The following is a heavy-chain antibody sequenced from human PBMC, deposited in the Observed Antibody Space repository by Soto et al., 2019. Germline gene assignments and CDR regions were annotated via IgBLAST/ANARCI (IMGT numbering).Heavy chain of an antibody. Sequence: ASVKVSCKASGYTFTSYDINWVRQATGQGLEWMGWMNPNSGNTGYAQKFQGRVTMTRNTSISTAYMEPSSLRSEDTAVYYCARRSIAARRSNWFDPWGQGTLVTVSS. CDR1: GYTFTSYD. CDR2: MNPNSGNT. V-gene: IGHV1-8*01. D-gene: IGHD6-6*01. J-gene: IGHJ5*02. CDR3: ARRSIAARRSNWFDP.